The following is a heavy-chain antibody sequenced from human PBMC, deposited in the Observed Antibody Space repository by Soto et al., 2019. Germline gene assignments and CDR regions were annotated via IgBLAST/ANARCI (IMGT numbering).Heavy chain of an antibody. CDR2: IKHDGSDK. CDR3: AREVPAAPSRGPYYYGMDV. V-gene: IGHV3-7*01. J-gene: IGHJ6*02. D-gene: IGHD2-2*01. Sequence: EVQLVESGGGLVQPGGSLRLSCEASGFTFSSYWMSWVRQAPGKGLEWVANIKHDGSDKYYVGSVKGRFTISRDNAKNSLYLQMNSLTDEDTAVYSCAREVPAAPSRGPYYYGMDVWGHGTTFTVSS. CDR1: GFTFSSYW.